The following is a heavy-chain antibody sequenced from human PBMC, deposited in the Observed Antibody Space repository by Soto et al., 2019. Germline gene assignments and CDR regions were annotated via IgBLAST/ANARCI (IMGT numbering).Heavy chain of an antibody. CDR2: IWYDGSNK. CDR3: ARAPSSGWPDYYFDY. V-gene: IGHV3-33*01. Sequence: QVQLVESGGGVVQPGRSLRLSCAASGFTFSSYGMDWVRQAPGKGLEWVAVIWYDGSNKYYADSVKGRFTISRDNSKNTLYLQMNSLRAEDTAVYYCARAPSSGWPDYYFDYWGQGTLVTVSS. CDR1: GFTFSSYG. D-gene: IGHD6-19*01. J-gene: IGHJ4*02.